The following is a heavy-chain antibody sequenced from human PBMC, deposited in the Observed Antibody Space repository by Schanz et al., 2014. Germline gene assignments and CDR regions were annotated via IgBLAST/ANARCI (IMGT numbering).Heavy chain of an antibody. V-gene: IGHV1-18*01. CDR1: GYYFGGFV. Sequence: QVQLVQSGTEVKKPGASMKISCKAFGYYFGGFVISWVRQAPGQGFEWMGWIGAFQGNTKYAQKFQDRVTLTSDTSASTAYMELRSLRPDDTAVYYCLRANPTQHVVLPDALRYWGQGTLVSVSS. CDR2: IGAFQGNT. CDR3: LRANPTQHVVLPDALRY. J-gene: IGHJ4*02. D-gene: IGHD2-2*01.